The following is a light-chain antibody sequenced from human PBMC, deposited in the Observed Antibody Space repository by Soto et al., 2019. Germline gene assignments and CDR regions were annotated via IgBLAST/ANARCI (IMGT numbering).Light chain of an antibody. V-gene: IGLV2-14*01. CDR2: EVS. CDR1: SSDVGDYKY. Sequence: QSALTQPASVSGAPGQSITISCTGTSSDVGDYKYVSWYQKHPGKAPKALNYEVSNRPSDVSLRFSGSKSGTTAFLTISGLQAEDEADYYCSSFISSSTIVFGSGTKDTVL. CDR3: SSFISSSTIV. J-gene: IGLJ1*01.